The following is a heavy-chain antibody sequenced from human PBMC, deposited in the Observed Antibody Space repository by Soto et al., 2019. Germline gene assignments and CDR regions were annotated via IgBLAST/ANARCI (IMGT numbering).Heavy chain of an antibody. J-gene: IGHJ4*02. D-gene: IGHD3-22*01. V-gene: IGHV1-18*01. Sequence: ASVKVSCKASGYTFTSYGISWVRQAPGQGLEWMGWISAYNGNTNYAQKLQGRVTMTTDTSTSTAYMELRSLRSDDTALYYCASYYYDSSGYLGLDYWGQGTLVTVSS. CDR3: ASYYYDSSGYLGLDY. CDR1: GYTFTSYG. CDR2: ISAYNGNT.